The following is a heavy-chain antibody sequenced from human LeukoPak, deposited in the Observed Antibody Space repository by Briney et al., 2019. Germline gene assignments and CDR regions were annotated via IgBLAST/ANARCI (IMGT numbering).Heavy chain of an antibody. V-gene: IGHV1-46*01. CDR1: GYTFTRYD. Sequence: ASVKVSCKASGYTFTRYDMHWVRQAPGQGLEWMGIINPSGGSTSYAQKFQGRVTMTRDTSTSTDYMELSSLRSEDTAVYYCARDTVTTGGTMIDYWGQGTLVTVSS. CDR3: ARDTVTTGGTMIDY. CDR2: INPSGGST. J-gene: IGHJ4*02. D-gene: IGHD4-11*01.